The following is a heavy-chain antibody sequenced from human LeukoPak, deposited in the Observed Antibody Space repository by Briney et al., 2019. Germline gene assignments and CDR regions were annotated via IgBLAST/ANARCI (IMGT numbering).Heavy chain of an antibody. V-gene: IGHV4-61*02. CDR3: AREGARWEPSFSAFDI. CDR1: GGSISSSNYY. D-gene: IGHD1-26*01. CDR2: IYTSEST. J-gene: IGHJ3*02. Sequence: SETLSLTCSVSGGSISSSNYYWSWIRQPAGKGLEWIGRIYTSESTSYNPSLKSRVTISVDTSKNQFSLKLSSVTAADTAVYYCAREGARWEPSFSAFDIWGQGTMVTVSS.